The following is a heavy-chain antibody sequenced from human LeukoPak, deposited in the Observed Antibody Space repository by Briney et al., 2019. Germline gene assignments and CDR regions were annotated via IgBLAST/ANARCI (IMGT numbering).Heavy chain of an antibody. CDR1: GGTFSSYA. V-gene: IGHV1-69*05. Sequence: SVKVSCKASGGTFSSYAISWVRQAPGQGLEWMGRIIPIFGTANYAQKFQGRVTITTDESTSTAYMELSSLRSKDTAVYYCASSYGDDGAFDIWGQGTMVTVSS. CDR3: ASSYGDDGAFDI. CDR2: IIPIFGTA. D-gene: IGHD4-17*01. J-gene: IGHJ3*02.